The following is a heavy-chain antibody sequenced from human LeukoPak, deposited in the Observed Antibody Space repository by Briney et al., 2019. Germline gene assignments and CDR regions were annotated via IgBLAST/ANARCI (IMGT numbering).Heavy chain of an antibody. Sequence: GGSLRLSCAASGFTFSSYSMSWVRQAPGKGLEWVSVIYSGDTTFYADSVRGKFTISRDNSKNTLYLQMNSLRAEDTAVYYCASILRSSSGYYFDYWGQGTLVTVSS. CDR3: ASILRSSSGYYFDY. CDR1: GFTFSSYS. CDR2: IYSGDTT. J-gene: IGHJ4*02. D-gene: IGHD3-10*01. V-gene: IGHV3-66*01.